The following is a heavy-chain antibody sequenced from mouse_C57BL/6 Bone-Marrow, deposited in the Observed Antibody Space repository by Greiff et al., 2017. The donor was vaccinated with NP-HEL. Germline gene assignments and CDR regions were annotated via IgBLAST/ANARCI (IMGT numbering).Heavy chain of an antibody. D-gene: IGHD1-1*01. CDR3: ARYWDLLLPLRYFDV. CDR1: GYTFTSYW. V-gene: IGHV1-59*01. Sequence: QVQLQQPGAELVRPGTSVKLSCKASGYTFTSYWMHWVKQRPGQGLEWIGVIDPSDSYTNYNQKFKGKATLTVDTSSSTAYMQLSSLTSEDSAVYYCARYWDLLLPLRYFDVWGTGTTVTVSS. CDR2: IDPSDSYT. J-gene: IGHJ1*03.